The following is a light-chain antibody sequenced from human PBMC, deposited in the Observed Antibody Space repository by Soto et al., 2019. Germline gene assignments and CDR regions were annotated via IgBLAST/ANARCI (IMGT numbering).Light chain of an antibody. V-gene: IGKV3-20*01. J-gene: IGKJ1*01. CDR3: QQYGRSTWT. Sequence: EIVMTQSPATLSVSPGERATLSCRASQSVTTNQLAWYQQKPCQAPRLLIYDTSSRATGIADRFSGSGSGTDFTLTISRLEPEDFAVYYCQQYGRSTWTFGQGTKVDIK. CDR2: DTS. CDR1: QSVTTNQ.